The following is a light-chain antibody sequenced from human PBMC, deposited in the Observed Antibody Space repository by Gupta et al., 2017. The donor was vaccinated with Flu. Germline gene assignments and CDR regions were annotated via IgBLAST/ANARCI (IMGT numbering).Light chain of an antibody. CDR1: QSLVHSNVNTY. J-gene: IGKJ1*01. CDR3: RQAKQFPRT. V-gene: IGKV2-24*01. CDR2: NVS. Sequence: VSLGHPASIACRSSQSLVHSNVNTYFSWLQQRPGQPPRLLIYNVSHRFSGVPDRFSGSGAESDFTLKISRVEPEDVGVYYCRQAKQFPRTFGQGTKVEIK.